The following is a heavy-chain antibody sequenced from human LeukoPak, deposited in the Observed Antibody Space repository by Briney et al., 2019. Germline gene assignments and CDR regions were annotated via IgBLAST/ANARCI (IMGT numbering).Heavy chain of an antibody. CDR3: AKKLVGIAAAVPPGSFDY. D-gene: IGHD6-13*01. CDR2: ISGSGGST. Sequence: GGSLRLSCAASGFTFSSYAMSWVRQAPGKGLEWVSAISGSGGSTYYADSVKGRFTISRDNSKNTLYLQMNSLRAEDTAVYYCAKKLVGIAAAVPPGSFDYWGQGTLVTVSS. V-gene: IGHV3-23*01. CDR1: GFTFSSYA. J-gene: IGHJ4*02.